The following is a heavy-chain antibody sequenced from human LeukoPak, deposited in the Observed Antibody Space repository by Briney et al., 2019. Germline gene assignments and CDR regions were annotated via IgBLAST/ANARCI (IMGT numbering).Heavy chain of an antibody. D-gene: IGHD3-22*01. J-gene: IGHJ5*01. V-gene: IGHV4-31*03. Sequence: SETLSLTCTVSGGSISSGGYYWSWICQHPGKGLEWIGYIYYSGSTYYNPSLKSRVTISVDTSKNQFSLKLSSVTAADTAVYYCARAHDEDSSGYYWFGYWGQGTLVTVSS. CDR1: GGSISSGGYY. CDR2: IYYSGST. CDR3: ARAHDEDSSGYYWFGY.